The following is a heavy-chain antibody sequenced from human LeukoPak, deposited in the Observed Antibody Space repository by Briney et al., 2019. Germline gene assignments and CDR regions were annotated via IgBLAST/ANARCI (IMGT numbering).Heavy chain of an antibody. J-gene: IGHJ3*02. CDR3: VRRGGSDGWGAFDI. V-gene: IGHV3-23*01. D-gene: IGHD5-24*01. Sequence: PGGSLRLSCAASGFTFGIYGMTWVRQAPGKGLEWVSAIGAGGVNTYYADSVKGRFTISRDNSKNTLSLQMNSLSREDTAIYYCVRRGGSDGWGAFDIWGQGTVVTVSS. CDR1: GFTFGIYG. CDR2: IGAGGVNT.